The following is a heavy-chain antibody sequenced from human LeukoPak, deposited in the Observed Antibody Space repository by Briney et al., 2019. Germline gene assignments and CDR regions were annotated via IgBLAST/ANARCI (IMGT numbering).Heavy chain of an antibody. D-gene: IGHD3-9*01. J-gene: IGHJ4*02. CDR3: AGGMTGGDY. V-gene: IGHV1-2*02. CDR1: GYTFTGYY. CDR2: INPNSGDT. Sequence: ASVTVSCKASGYTFTGYYMHWVRQAPGQGLEWMGWINPNSGDTNCAQKFQGRVTMTRDTSISTAYMELGRLKSDDTALYYCAGGMTGGDYWGQGTLVTVSS.